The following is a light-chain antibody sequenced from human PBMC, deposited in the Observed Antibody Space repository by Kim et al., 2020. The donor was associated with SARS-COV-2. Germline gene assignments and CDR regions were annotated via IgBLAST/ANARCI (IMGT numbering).Light chain of an antibody. V-gene: IGLV2-11*01. CDR3: CSYAGGYSHVL. CDR2: DVN. Sequence: QSALTQPRSVSGSPGQSVTISCTGTSSDVGGYNYVSWYQQHPGKAPKLIIYDVNDRPSGVPDRCSGSKTGNTASLTISGLQAEDEADYYCCSYAGGYSHVLFGGGTQLTVL. CDR1: SSDVGGYNY. J-gene: IGLJ2*01.